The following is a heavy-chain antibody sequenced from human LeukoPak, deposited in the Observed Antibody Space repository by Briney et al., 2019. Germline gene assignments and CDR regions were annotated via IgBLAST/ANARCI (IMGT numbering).Heavy chain of an antibody. CDR1: GYTFTSYD. D-gene: IGHD5-24*01. J-gene: IGHJ4*02. CDR2: MNPNSGNT. CDR3: ARGPLKSSDGHKSFDY. Sequence: GASVKVSCKASGYTFTSYDINWVRQATGQGLEWMGWMNPNSGNTGYAQKFQGRVTMTRNTSISTAYMELSSLRSEDTAVYYCARGPLKSSDGHKSFDYWGQGTLVTVSS. V-gene: IGHV1-8*01.